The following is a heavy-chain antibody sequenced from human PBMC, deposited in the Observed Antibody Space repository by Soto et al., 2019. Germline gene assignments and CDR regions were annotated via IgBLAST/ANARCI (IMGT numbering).Heavy chain of an antibody. V-gene: IGHV4-39*01. J-gene: IGHJ5*02. D-gene: IGHD3-3*01. CDR1: GGSISSSSYY. CDR3: ARHASRITIFPVVAPEWWFVP. CDR2: IYYSGST. Sequence: SETLSLTCTVSGGSISSSSYYWGWIRQPPGKGLEWIGSIYYSGSTYYNPSLKSRVTISVDTSKNQFSLKLSSVTAADTAVYYCARHASRITIFPVVAPEWWFVPWGQGTLVTVSS.